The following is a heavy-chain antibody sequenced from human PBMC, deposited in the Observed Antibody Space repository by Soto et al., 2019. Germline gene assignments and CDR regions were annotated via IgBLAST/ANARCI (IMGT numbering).Heavy chain of an antibody. CDR3: AKVERQWELAQPYYSHY. Sequence: GGSLGLACAASGFTFSSYAMSWVRQAPGKGLEWVSAISGSGGSTYYADSVKGRFTISRDNSKNTLYLQMNSLRAEDTAVYYCAKVERQWELAQPYYSHYWGQGTLVTVSS. V-gene: IGHV3-23*01. CDR1: GFTFSSYA. J-gene: IGHJ4*02. CDR2: ISGSGGST. D-gene: IGHD1-26*01.